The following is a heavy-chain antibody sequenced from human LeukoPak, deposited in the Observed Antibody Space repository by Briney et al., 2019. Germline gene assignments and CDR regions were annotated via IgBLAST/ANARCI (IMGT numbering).Heavy chain of an antibody. D-gene: IGHD5-24*01. CDR1: GGTFSSYA. J-gene: IGHJ4*02. CDR2: IIPIFGTA. CDR3: ARGGDGYNYVYYFDY. V-gene: IGHV1-69*13. Sequence: SVKVSCKASGGTFSSYAISWVRQAPGQGLEWMGGIIPIFGTANYAQKFQGRVTINADESTSTAYMELSSLRSEDTAVYYCARGGDGYNYVYYFDYWGQGTLVTVSS.